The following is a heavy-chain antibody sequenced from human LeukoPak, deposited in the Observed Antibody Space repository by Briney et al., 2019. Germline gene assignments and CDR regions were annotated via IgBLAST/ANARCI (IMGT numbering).Heavy chain of an antibody. D-gene: IGHD2-2*01. CDR1: GFTFSSYS. CDR3: ARDGIVVVPAAITRAGGIDY. CDR2: ISSSSSYI. Sequence: TGGSLRLSCAASGFTFSSYSMNWVRQAPGKGLEWVSSISSSSSYIYYADSVKGRFTISRDNAKNSLYLQMNSLRAEDTAVYYCARDGIVVVPAAITRAGGIDYWGQGTLVTVSS. V-gene: IGHV3-21*01. J-gene: IGHJ4*02.